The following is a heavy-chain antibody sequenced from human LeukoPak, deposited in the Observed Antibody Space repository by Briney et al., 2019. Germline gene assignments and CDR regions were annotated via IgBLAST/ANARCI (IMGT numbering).Heavy chain of an antibody. D-gene: IGHD3-3*01. CDR3: AKVSRLHYDFWSGPFDY. V-gene: IGHV3-23*01. CDR1: GLTFSRDW. Sequence: HPGGSLRLSCEASGLTFSRDWMGWVRQAPGKGLEWVSAVSGSGGSTYYADSVKGRFTISRDNSKNTLYLQMNSLRAEDTAVYYCAKVSRLHYDFWSGPFDYWGQGTLVTVSS. CDR2: VSGSGGST. J-gene: IGHJ4*02.